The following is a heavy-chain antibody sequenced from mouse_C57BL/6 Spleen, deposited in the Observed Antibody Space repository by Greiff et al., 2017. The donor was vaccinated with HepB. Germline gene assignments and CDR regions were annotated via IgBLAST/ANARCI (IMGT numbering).Heavy chain of an antibody. V-gene: IGHV5-17*01. CDR2: ISSGSSTI. Sequence: EVQRVESGGGLVKPGGSLKLSCAASGFTFSDYGMHWVRQAPEKGLEWVAYISSGSSTIYYADTVKGRFTISRENAKNTLFLQMTSLRSEDTAMYYCARITTVVDYWYFDVWGTGTTVTVSS. J-gene: IGHJ1*03. D-gene: IGHD1-1*01. CDR1: GFTFSDYG. CDR3: ARITTVVDYWYFDV.